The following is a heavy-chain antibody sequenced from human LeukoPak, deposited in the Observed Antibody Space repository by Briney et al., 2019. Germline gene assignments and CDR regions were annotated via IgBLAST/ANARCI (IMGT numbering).Heavy chain of an antibody. D-gene: IGHD4-23*01. J-gene: IGHJ4*02. CDR1: GGSFSGYY. Sequence: PSETLSLTCAVYGGSFSGYYWSWIRQPPGKGLEWIGEINHSGSTNYNQSLKSRVTISVDTSKNQFSLKLSSVTAADTAVYYCAGPRLRWYLRVFDYWGQGTLVTVSS. CDR2: INHSGST. V-gene: IGHV4-34*01. CDR3: AGPRLRWYLRVFDY.